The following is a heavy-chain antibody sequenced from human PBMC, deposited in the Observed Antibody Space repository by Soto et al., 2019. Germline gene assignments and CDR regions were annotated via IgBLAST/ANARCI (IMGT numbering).Heavy chain of an antibody. CDR2: ISWNSGSI. D-gene: IGHD6-19*01. CDR3: AKDIGSRDSHYYYYYMDV. Sequence: SGGSLRLSCAASGFTFDDYAMHWVRQAPGKGLEWVSGISWNSGSIGYADSVKGRFTISRDNAKNSLYLQMNSLRAEDTALYYYAKDIGSRDSHYYYYYMDVWGKGTTVTVSS. V-gene: IGHV3-9*01. J-gene: IGHJ6*03. CDR1: GFTFDDYA.